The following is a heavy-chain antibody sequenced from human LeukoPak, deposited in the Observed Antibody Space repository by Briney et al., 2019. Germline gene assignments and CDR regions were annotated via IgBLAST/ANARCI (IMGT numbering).Heavy chain of an antibody. CDR3: PKDAYYYDSSGYQSPDFDY. J-gene: IGHJ4*02. CDR1: GFTFSSYS. Sequence: GGSLRLSCAASGFTFSSYSMNWVRQAPGKGLEWASSISSSSSYIYYADSVKGRFTISRDNAKNSLYLQMNSLRAEDTAVYYCPKDAYYYDSSGYQSPDFDYWGQGTLVPSPQ. V-gene: IGHV3-21*01. D-gene: IGHD3-22*01. CDR2: ISSSSSYI.